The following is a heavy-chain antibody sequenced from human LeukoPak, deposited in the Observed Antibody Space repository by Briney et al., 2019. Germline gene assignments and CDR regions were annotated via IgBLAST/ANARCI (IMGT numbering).Heavy chain of an antibody. CDR1: GYTFTGYY. D-gene: IGHD3-10*01. V-gene: IGHV1-69*13. Sequence: SVKVSCKASGYTFTGYYMHWVRQAPGQGLEWMGGIIPIFGTANYAQKFQGRVTITADESTSTAYMELSSLRSEDTAVYYCARGRAIYYYYYMDVWGKGTTVTISS. CDR2: IIPIFGTA. CDR3: ARGRAIYYYYYMDV. J-gene: IGHJ6*03.